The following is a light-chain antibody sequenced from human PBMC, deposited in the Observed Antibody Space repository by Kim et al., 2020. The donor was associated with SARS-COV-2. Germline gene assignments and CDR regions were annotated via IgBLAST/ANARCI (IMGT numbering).Light chain of an antibody. Sequence: QSALTQPASVSGSPGQSITISCTGTSSDVGGYNYVSWYQQRPGKAPKVMIYAFTKRPSGVSNRFSGSKSGNTASLTISGLQPEDEADYYCTSYTSSSTYVFGTGTKVTVL. V-gene: IGLV2-14*01. J-gene: IGLJ1*01. CDR2: AFT. CDR1: SSDVGGYNY. CDR3: TSYTSSSTYV.